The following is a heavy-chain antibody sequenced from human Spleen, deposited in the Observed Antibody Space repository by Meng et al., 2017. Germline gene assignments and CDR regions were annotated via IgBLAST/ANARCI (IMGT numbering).Heavy chain of an antibody. CDR2: MNPNSGNT. CDR1: GYTFTSYD. D-gene: IGHD2-15*01. Sequence: ASVKVSCKASGYTFTSYDINWVRQATGQGLEWMGWMNPNSGNTGYAQKFQGRVTMTRNTSISTAYMELSSLRSEDTAVYYCARSYCSGGSCYLLSDAFDIWGQGTMVTV. V-gene: IGHV1-8*01. CDR3: ARSYCSGGSCYLLSDAFDI. J-gene: IGHJ3*02.